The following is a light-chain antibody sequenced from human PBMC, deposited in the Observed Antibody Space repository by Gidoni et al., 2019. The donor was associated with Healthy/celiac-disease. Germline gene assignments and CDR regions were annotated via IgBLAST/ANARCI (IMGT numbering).Light chain of an antibody. J-gene: IGKJ4*01. CDR1: QSVSSY. CDR3: QQRSNWPRAT. V-gene: IGKV3-11*01. Sequence: EIVLTQSPATLSLSPGERATLSGRASQSVSSYLAWYQQKPGRAPRILIYDASNRATGLPARFSGSWSGTDFTLTISSLEPEDFAVYYCQQRSNWPRATFGGGTKVEIK. CDR2: DAS.